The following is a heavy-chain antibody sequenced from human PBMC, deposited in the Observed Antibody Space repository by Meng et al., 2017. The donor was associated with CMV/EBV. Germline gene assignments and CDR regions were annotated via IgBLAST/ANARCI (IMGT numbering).Heavy chain of an antibody. CDR2: IYYSGST. CDR3: ARDSAVAGVVDY. V-gene: IGHV4-39*07. D-gene: IGHD6-19*01. Sequence: QVQLQEAGPGLVKPSETLSLTFTVSGGSISSSSYYLGWIRQPPGKGLEWIGSIYYSGSTYYNPSLKSRVTISVDTSKNQFSLKLSSVTAADTAVYYCARDSAVAGVVDYWGQGTLVTVSS. J-gene: IGHJ4*02. CDR1: GGSISSSSYY.